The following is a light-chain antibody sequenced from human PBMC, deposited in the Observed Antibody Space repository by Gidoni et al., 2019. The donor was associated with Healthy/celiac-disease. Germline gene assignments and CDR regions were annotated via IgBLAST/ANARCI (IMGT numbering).Light chain of an antibody. J-gene: IGKJ3*01. CDR2: DAS. Sequence: IQMPQSPSSLSASVGDRVPITCQASQDISNYLNWYQQKPGKAPKLLIYDASNLETGVPSRFSGSGSGTDFTFTISSLQPEDIATYYCQQYDNLLITFGHGTKVEIK. CDR3: QQYDNLLIT. CDR1: QDISNY. V-gene: IGKV1-33*01.